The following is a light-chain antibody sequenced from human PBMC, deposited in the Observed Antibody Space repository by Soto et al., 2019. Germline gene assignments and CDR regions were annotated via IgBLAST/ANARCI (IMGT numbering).Light chain of an antibody. J-gene: IGKJ5*01. CDR2: GAS. CDR3: QQGYSTTTTT. V-gene: IGKV1-39*01. CDR1: NY. Sequence: NYLNWYQHKPGAAPKLXIXGASNLESGVPSRFSGSVSGTEFTLSISSLQPGDFATYYCQQGYSTTTTTFGQGPRLEI.